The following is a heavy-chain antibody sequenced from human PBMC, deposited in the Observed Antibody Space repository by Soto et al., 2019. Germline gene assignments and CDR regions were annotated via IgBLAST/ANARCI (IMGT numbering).Heavy chain of an antibody. J-gene: IGHJ4*02. D-gene: IGHD6-19*01. CDR1: GFTFNSYA. Sequence: GGSLRLSCSASGFTFNSYAMHWVRQAPWKGLEFVSAISSYGADTYYADSVKGRFAISRDNSKNTLYLQMSSLRAEDTALYYCLKERYMRSDWYGQFDYWGQGALVTVSS. V-gene: IGHV3-64D*06. CDR2: ISSYGADT. CDR3: LKERYMRSDWYGQFDY.